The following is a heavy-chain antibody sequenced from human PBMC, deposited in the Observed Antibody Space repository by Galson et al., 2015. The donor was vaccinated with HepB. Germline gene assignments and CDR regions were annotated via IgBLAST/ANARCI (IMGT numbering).Heavy chain of an antibody. Sequence: SVKVSCTASGYSFTTYGISWVRQAPGKGLEWMGRISAHNGNTKYADKLQGRVSMTTDTSTSTAYIELRSLRSDDTAVYFCARGSLLWFGKSFFWAQRTLVTVSS. CDR3: ARGSLLWFGKSFF. D-gene: IGHD3-10*01. V-gene: IGHV1-18*01. CDR1: GYSFTTYG. J-gene: IGHJ4*02. CDR2: ISAHNGNT.